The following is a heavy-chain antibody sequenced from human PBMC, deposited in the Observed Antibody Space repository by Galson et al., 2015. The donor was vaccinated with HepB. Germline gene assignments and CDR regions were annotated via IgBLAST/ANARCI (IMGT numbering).Heavy chain of an antibody. CDR1: GYTFTSYA. V-gene: IGHV1-3*01. J-gene: IGHJ4*02. CDR3: ARVGGRLFYLNYFDY. CDR2: INAGNGNT. Sequence: SVKASCKASGYTFTSYAMHWVRQAPGQRLEWMGWINAGNGNTKYSQKFQGRVTITRDTSASTAYMELSSLRSEDTAVYYCARVGGRLFYLNYFDYWGQGTLVTVSS. D-gene: IGHD2/OR15-2a*01.